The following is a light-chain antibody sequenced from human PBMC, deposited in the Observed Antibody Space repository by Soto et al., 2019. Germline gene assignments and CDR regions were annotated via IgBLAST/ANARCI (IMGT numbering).Light chain of an antibody. CDR3: CSYAPSRTLL. CDR2: EGN. V-gene: IGLV2-23*01. CDR1: SSDVGTYNL. Sequence: QSVLTQPASVSGSPGQSVTISCTGTSSDVGTYNLVTWYQQHPGKAPKLIVYEGNKRPSGVSNRFSASKSGNTASLTISGLQAEDDADYYCCSYAPSRTLLFGGGTKLTVL. J-gene: IGLJ2*01.